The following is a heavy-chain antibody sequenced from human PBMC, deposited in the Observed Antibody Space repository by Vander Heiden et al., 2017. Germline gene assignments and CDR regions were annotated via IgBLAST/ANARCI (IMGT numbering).Heavy chain of an antibody. D-gene: IGHD4-17*01. V-gene: IGHV3-21*01. Sequence: EVHLVESGGGRVKPGGSLRLSCVGSGFKFSSYSMNWVRQAPGQGLEWVASVSGSSSYIYYADSVKGRFTVSRDNAKNSLSLEMNSLRAEDTAVYYCTRAKGPVTTYDAPLDSWGQGTPVTVSS. CDR1: GFKFSSYS. CDR2: VSGSSSYI. J-gene: IGHJ4*02. CDR3: TRAKGPVTTYDAPLDS.